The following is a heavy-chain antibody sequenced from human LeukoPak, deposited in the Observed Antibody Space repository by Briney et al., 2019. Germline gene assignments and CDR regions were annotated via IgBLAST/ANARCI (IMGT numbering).Heavy chain of an antibody. CDR1: GIPFSDYY. Sequence: GRSLRLSYVVSGIPFSDYYMNWIRQAPGKGLEWISYISSSSSYRDYAASVKGRFTISRDNAKNVLYLQMNSLRVEDTAVYYCAAGTAADYWGLGTLVAVSS. CDR2: ISSSSSYR. V-gene: IGHV3-11*03. CDR3: AAGTAADY. D-gene: IGHD6-13*01. J-gene: IGHJ4*02.